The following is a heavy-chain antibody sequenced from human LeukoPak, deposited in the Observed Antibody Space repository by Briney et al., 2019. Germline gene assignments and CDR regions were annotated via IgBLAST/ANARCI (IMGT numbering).Heavy chain of an antibody. Sequence: SETLSLTCTVSGGSISSYYRSWIRQPPGKGLEWIGDIYYSGSTNYNPSLKSRATISVDTSKNQFSLKLSSVTAADTAVYYCAIGQYDSSGYPYFDYWGQGTLVTVSS. D-gene: IGHD3-22*01. J-gene: IGHJ4*02. CDR3: AIGQYDSSGYPYFDY. V-gene: IGHV4-59*01. CDR1: GGSISSYY. CDR2: IYYSGST.